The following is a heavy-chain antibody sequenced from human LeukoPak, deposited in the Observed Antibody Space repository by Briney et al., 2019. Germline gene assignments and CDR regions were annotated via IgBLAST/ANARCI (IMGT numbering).Heavy chain of an antibody. CDR3: ARAGAYYYYMDV. J-gene: IGHJ6*03. D-gene: IGHD7-27*01. Sequence: ASVKVSCKASGYTSTGYYMHWVRQAPGQGLEWMGWINPNSGGTNYAQKFQGRVTMTRDTSISTAYMELSRLRSDDTAVYYCARAGAYYYYMDVWGKGTTVTVSS. CDR2: INPNSGGT. CDR1: GYTSTGYY. V-gene: IGHV1-2*02.